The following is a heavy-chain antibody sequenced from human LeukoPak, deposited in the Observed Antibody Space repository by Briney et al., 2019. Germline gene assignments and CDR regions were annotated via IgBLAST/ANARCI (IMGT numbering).Heavy chain of an antibody. D-gene: IGHD4-11*01. Sequence: PGGSLRLSCAASGFTFSSYWMSWVRQAPGKGLEWVANIKKDGSENYYVDSVKGRFTISRDNAKKSLYLQMKSLRAEDTAVYYCARVLGDSNYDFDYWGQGTLVTVSS. CDR1: GFTFSSYW. CDR2: IKKDGSEN. V-gene: IGHV3-7*01. CDR3: ARVLGDSNYDFDY. J-gene: IGHJ4*02.